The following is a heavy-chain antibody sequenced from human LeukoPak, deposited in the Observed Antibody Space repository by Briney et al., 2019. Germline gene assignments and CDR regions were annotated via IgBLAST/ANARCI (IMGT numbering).Heavy chain of an antibody. Sequence: ASVKVSCKASGYSFTSHYMHWVRQAPGQGLEWMGLINPRGTSTIYAEKFQGRIIMTRDMSKTTDYMELSSLKSDDTAVYYCARDNSIHERGWWFDPWGQGTLVTVSS. CDR3: ARDNSIHERGWWFDP. V-gene: IGHV1-46*01. J-gene: IGHJ5*02. D-gene: IGHD4-23*01. CDR1: GYSFTSHY. CDR2: INPRGTST.